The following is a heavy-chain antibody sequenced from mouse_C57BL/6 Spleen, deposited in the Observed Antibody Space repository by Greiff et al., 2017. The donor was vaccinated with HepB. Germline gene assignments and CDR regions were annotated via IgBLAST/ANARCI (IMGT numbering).Heavy chain of an antibody. D-gene: IGHD1-1*01. V-gene: IGHV3-6*01. Sequence: VQLQESGPGLVKPSQSLSLTCSVTGYSITSGYYWNWIRQFPGNQLEWMGYISYDGSNNYNPSLKNRISITRDTSKNQFFLKLNSVTTEDTATYYCARDQNYYGSSYVYWYFDVWGTGTTVTVSS. CDR2: ISYDGSN. J-gene: IGHJ1*03. CDR1: GYSITSGYY. CDR3: ARDQNYYGSSYVYWYFDV.